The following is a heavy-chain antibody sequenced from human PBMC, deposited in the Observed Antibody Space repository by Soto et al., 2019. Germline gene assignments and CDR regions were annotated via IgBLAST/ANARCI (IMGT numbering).Heavy chain of an antibody. CDR3: ARDEGGYDILAGYYKAHHFDY. CDR2: ISAYNGNT. J-gene: IGHJ4*02. D-gene: IGHD3-9*01. V-gene: IGHV1-18*01. Sequence: ASVKVSCKASGYTFNTYGITWVRQAPGLGLEWMGWISAYNGNTNYGQKFQGRVTMTTDTSTTTAYMELRSLRSDDTAVYYCARDEGGYDILAGYYKAHHFDYWGQGVPVNVSP. CDR1: GYTFNTYG.